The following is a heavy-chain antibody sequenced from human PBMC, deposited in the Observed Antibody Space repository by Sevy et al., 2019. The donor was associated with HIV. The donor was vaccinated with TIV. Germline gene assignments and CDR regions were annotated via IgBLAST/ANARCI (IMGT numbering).Heavy chain of an antibody. D-gene: IGHD3-3*01. Sequence: SETLSLTCAVSGGSISSYYWTWIRQPPGKGLEWIGYVNYRGSTNYNPSLKSRLTMSVDISKNQFSLKLTSVTAADTDVYYCARDSSTGITVHGVVTYGMDVWGQGTTVTVSS. J-gene: IGHJ6*02. CDR1: GGSISSYY. CDR2: VNYRGST. V-gene: IGHV4-59*01. CDR3: ARDSSTGITVHGVVTYGMDV.